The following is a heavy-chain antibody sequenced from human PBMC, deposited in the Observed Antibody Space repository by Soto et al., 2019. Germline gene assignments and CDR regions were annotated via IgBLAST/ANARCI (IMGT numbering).Heavy chain of an antibody. CDR1: GYTFTSHT. D-gene: IGHD2-8*01. V-gene: IGHV1-3*01. CDR3: AREPEDGVPGDY. CDR2: IIVSNGSP. Sequence: QVHLVQSGAEVKEPGASVRVSCKASGYTFTSHTIHWARQAPGQGLEWMGWIIVSNGSPRYAPQFQGRITFGRDTSATTAYMELTSLTFEDTAVYYSAREPEDGVPGDYWGQGTPVVVSS. J-gene: IGHJ4*02.